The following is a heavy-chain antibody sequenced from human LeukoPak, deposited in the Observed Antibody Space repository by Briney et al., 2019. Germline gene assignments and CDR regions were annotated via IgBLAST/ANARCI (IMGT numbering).Heavy chain of an antibody. CDR1: GYTFTSYG. J-gene: IGHJ5*02. D-gene: IGHD1-7*01. CDR2: ISAYNGNT. CDR3: VRAVTGTTMKTTNWFDP. V-gene: IGHV1-18*01. Sequence: GASVKVSCKASGYTFTSYGISWVRQAPGQGLEWMGWISAYNGNTNYAQKLQGRVTMTTDTSTSTAYMELRSLRSDDTAVYYCVRAVTGTTMKTTNWFDPWGQGTLVTVSS.